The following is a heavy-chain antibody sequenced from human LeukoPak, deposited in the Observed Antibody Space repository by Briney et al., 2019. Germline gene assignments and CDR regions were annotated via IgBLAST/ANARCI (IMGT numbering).Heavy chain of an antibody. Sequence: PGGSLRLSCAASGFTFSSYAMSWVRQAPGKGLEWVSAISGSGGSTYYADSVKGRFTISRDNSKNTLYLQMNSLRAEDTAVYYCPKYRAIFGVVPLDYWGQGTLVTVSS. CDR1: GFTFSSYA. V-gene: IGHV3-23*01. CDR2: ISGSGGST. CDR3: PKYRAIFGVVPLDY. J-gene: IGHJ4*02. D-gene: IGHD3-3*01.